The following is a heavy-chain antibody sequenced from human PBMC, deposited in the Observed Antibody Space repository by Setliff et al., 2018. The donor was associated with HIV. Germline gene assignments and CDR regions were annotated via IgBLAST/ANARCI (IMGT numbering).Heavy chain of an antibody. J-gene: IGHJ4*02. CDR1: GGSFSAYY. V-gene: IGHV4-34*01. D-gene: IGHD2-2*02. CDR3: ARDKRYRFPFDS. CDR2: ISHTGST. Sequence: KPSETLSLTCAVYGGSFSAYYWSWIRQSPEMGLEWIAEISHTGSTKYNPSLGSRVTISLATSKNQFSLSLRPLSAADTAVYYCARDKRYRFPFDSWGQGTLVTVSS.